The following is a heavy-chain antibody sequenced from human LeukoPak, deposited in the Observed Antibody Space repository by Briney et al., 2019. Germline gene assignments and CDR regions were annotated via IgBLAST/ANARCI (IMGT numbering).Heavy chain of an antibody. V-gene: IGHV3-74*01. D-gene: IGHD1-26*01. CDR3: ARDYRSGGGATKGFDY. CDR2: INSDGSST. J-gene: IGHJ4*02. CDR1: GFTFSSYW. Sequence: GGSLRLSCAASGFTFSSYWMHWVRQAPGKRLVWVSRINSDGSSTSYADSVKGRFTISRDNAKNTLYLQMNSLRAEDTAVYYCARDYRSGGGATKGFDYWGQGTLVTVSS.